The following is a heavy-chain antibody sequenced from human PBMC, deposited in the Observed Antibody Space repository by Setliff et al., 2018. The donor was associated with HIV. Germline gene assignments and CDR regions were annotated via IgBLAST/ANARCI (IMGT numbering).Heavy chain of an antibody. D-gene: IGHD1-7*01. V-gene: IGHV4-61*02. CDR3: ARGTIEY. CDR2: INTSGRT. J-gene: IGHJ4*02. CDR1: DGYINSGHFY. Sequence: PSETLSLTCSAFDGYINSGHFYWNWIRQPAGKALEWIGRINTSGRTNYNPSLRSRVTISVDTSSNQISLWLRSVTAADTAVYYCARGTIEYWGQGMLVTVSS.